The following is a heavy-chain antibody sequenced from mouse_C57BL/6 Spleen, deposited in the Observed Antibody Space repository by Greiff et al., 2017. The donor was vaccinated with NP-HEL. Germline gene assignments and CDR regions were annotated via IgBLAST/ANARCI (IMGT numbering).Heavy chain of an antibody. D-gene: IGHD2-1*01. V-gene: IGHV1-80*01. J-gene: IGHJ2*01. CDR3: ARSYYGNPFDY. CDR2: IYPGDGDI. Sequence: QVQLQQSGAELVKPGASVKISCKASGYAFSSYWMNWVKQRPGKGLEWIGQIYPGDGDINYNGKFTGKATLTADKSSSTAYMQLNILTSEVSAVEFCARSYYGNPFDYWGQGTTLTVSS. CDR1: GYAFSSYW.